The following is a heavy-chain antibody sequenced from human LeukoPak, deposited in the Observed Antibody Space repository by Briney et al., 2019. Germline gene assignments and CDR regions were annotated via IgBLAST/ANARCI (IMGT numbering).Heavy chain of an antibody. V-gene: IGHV3-74*01. Sequence: GGSLRLSCAASGGYWMHWVRQAPGKGLVWVSHINNDGSWTSYADSVKGRFTISKDNAKNTVYLQMSNLRVEDTAVYYCVSFYETYWGRGTLVTVSS. CDR1: GGYW. CDR3: VSFYETY. J-gene: IGHJ4*02. CDR2: INNDGSWT. D-gene: IGHD2/OR15-2a*01.